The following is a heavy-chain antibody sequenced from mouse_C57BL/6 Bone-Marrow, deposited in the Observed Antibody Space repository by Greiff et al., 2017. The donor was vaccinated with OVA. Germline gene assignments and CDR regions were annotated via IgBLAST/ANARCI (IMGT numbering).Heavy chain of an antibody. CDR1: DSEVFPIAY. V-gene: IGHV15-2*01. Sequence: QVHVKQSGSELRSPGSSVKLSCKDFDSEVFPIAYMSWVRQKPGHGFEWIGGILPSIGRTIYGEKFEDKATLDADTLSNTAYLELNSLTSEDSAIYYCARGYYGSSYGWYFDVWGTGTTVTVSS. CDR3: ARGYYGSSYGWYFDV. J-gene: IGHJ1*03. D-gene: IGHD1-1*01. CDR2: ILPSIGRT.